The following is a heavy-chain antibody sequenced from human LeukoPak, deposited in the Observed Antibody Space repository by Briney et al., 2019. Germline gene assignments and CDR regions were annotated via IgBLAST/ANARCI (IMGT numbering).Heavy chain of an antibody. CDR1: GGSISSGGYY. Sequence: SETLSLTCTVSGGSISSGGYYWSWIRQHPGKGLEWIGYIYHSGSTYYNPSLKSRVTISVDTSKNQFSLKLSSVTAADTAVYYCARESYYYGSGSTYFDYWGQGTLVTVSS. D-gene: IGHD3-10*01. V-gene: IGHV4-31*03. J-gene: IGHJ4*02. CDR3: ARESYYYGSGSTYFDY. CDR2: IYHSGST.